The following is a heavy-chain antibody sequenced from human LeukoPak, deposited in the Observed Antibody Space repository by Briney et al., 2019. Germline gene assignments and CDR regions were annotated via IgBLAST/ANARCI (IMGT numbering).Heavy chain of an antibody. D-gene: IGHD6-19*01. J-gene: IGHJ4*02. CDR1: GFTFSNYA. V-gene: IGHV3-30-3*01. CDR2: ISYDGSDK. CDR3: ARDWGRRYSSGWYGDFDY. Sequence: GGSLRLSCAASGFTFSNYAMHWVRQAPGKGLEWVAVISYDGSDKYYADSVKGRFTISRDNSKNTLYLQMNSLRPEDTAVYYCARDWGRRYSSGWYGDFDYWGQGTLVTVTS.